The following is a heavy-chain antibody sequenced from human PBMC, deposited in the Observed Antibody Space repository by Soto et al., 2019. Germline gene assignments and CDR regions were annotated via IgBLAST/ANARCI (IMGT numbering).Heavy chain of an antibody. Sequence: ASVKVSCKASGGTLSSYAISWVRQAPGQRLEWMGGIIPIFGTANYAQKFQGRVTITADESTSTAYMELSSLRSEDTAVYYCARDALGRHKVMGDYYYYGMDVWGQGTTVTVSS. CDR2: IIPIFGTA. V-gene: IGHV1-69*13. CDR3: ARDALGRHKVMGDYYYYGMDV. J-gene: IGHJ6*02. CDR1: GGTLSSYA. D-gene: IGHD7-27*01.